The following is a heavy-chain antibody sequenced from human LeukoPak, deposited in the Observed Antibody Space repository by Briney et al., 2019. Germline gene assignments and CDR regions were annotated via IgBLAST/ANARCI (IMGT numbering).Heavy chain of an antibody. V-gene: IGHV3-21*04. D-gene: IGHD3-22*01. CDR3: ARSHYYDSSGPSAAFDI. Sequence: GGSLRLSCAASGFTFSSYSMNWVRQAPGKGLEWVSSISSSSSYIYYADSVKGRFTISRDNAKNSLYLQMNSLRAEDTAVYYCARSHYYDSSGPSAAFDIWGQGTMVTVSS. J-gene: IGHJ3*02. CDR2: ISSSSSYI. CDR1: GFTFSSYS.